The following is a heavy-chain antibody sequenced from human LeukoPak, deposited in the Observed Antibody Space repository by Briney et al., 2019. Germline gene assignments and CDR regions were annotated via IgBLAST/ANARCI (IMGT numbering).Heavy chain of an antibody. CDR1: GGSFSGYY. V-gene: IGHV4-34*01. Sequence: PSETLSLTCAVYGGSFSGYYWSWIRQPPGKGLEWIGEINHSGSTNYNPSLKSRVTISVDTSKNQFSLKLSSVTAADTAVYYCARRATVTTPFDYWGQGTLVTVSS. CDR2: INHSGST. D-gene: IGHD4-17*01. J-gene: IGHJ4*02. CDR3: ARRATVTTPFDY.